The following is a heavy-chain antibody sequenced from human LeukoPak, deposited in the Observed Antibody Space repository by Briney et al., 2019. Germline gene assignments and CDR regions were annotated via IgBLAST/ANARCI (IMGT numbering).Heavy chain of an antibody. CDR2: IIPIFGTA. CDR1: GGTFSSYA. J-gene: IGHJ4*02. D-gene: IGHD3-10*01. V-gene: IGHV1-69*05. CDR3: AREVRSGSSQDGYFDY. Sequence: SVKVSCKASGGTFSSYAISWVRQAPGQGLEWMGGIIPIFGTANYAQKFQGRVTITTDESTSTAYMELSSLRSEDTAVYYCAREVRSGSSQDGYFDYWGRGALVTVSS.